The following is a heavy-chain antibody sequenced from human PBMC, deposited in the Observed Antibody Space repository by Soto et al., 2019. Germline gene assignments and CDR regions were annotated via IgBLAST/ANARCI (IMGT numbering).Heavy chain of an antibody. D-gene: IGHD6-13*01. CDR1: GGSISSSNW. Sequence: PSETLSLTCAVSGGSISSSNWWSWVRQPPGKGLEWIGEIYHSGSTNYNPSLKSRVTISVDKSKNQFSLKLSSVTAADTAVHYCNGIAAAGSRLYYYGMDVWGQGTTVTVSS. CDR3: NGIAAAGSRLYYYGMDV. CDR2: IYHSGST. J-gene: IGHJ6*02. V-gene: IGHV4-4*02.